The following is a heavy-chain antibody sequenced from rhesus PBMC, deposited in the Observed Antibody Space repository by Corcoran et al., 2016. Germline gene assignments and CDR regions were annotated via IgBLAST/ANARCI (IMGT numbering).Heavy chain of an antibody. V-gene: IGHV4-173*01. J-gene: IGHJ4*01. CDR3: ARDGDKGFDY. D-gene: IGHD2-39*01. CDR1: GYSISGYY. Sequence: QVQLQESGPGLVKPSETLSPTCAVSGYSISGYYWSWIRQPPGKGLEWIGRISGGGGSTDYNPSLKSRVTISTDTSKNQFSLKLSSVTAADTAVYYCARDGDKGFDYWGQGVLVTVSS. CDR2: ISGGGGST.